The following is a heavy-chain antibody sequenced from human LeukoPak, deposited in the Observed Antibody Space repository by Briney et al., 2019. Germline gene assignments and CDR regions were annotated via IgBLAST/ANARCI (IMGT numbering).Heavy chain of an antibody. J-gene: IGHJ4*02. CDR2: IKPDGGEK. D-gene: IGHD5-18*01. CDR1: GFTFSTYW. V-gene: IGHV3-7*01. Sequence: GGSLRLSCIASGFTFSTYWMTWVRQAPGQGLEWVANIKPDGGEKYFVDSVKGRFTISRDNAKNTLYLQMDSLRAEDTAVYYCARGKGYSFDYWGQGTLVTVSS. CDR3: ARGKGYSFDY.